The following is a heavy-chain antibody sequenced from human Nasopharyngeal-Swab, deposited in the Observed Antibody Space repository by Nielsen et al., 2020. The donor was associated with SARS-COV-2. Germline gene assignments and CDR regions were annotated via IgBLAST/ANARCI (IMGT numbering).Heavy chain of an antibody. CDR3: ARDRGVAGTKYYYYGMDV. CDR2: IYYSGST. J-gene: IGHJ6*02. Sequence: WSRQPPGKGLEWIGYIYYSGSTYYNPSLKSRVTISVDTSKNQFSLQLSSVTAADTAVYYCARDRGVAGTKYYYYGMDVWGQGTTVTVSS. D-gene: IGHD6-19*01. V-gene: IGHV4-30-4*01.